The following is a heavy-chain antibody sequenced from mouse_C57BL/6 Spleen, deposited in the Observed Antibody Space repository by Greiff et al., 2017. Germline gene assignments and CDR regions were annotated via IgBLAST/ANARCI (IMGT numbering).Heavy chain of an antibody. J-gene: IGHJ2*01. V-gene: IGHV1-15*01. CDR1: GYTFTDYE. D-gene: IGHD2-12*01. Sequence: QVQLQQSGAELVRPGASVTLSCKASGYTFTDYEMHWVKQTPVHGLEWIGAIDPETGGTAYNQKFKGKAILTADKSSSTAYMELRSLTSEVSAVYYCNSRQNDAYYFDYWGQGTTLTVSS. CDR2: IDPETGGT. CDR3: NSRQNDAYYFDY.